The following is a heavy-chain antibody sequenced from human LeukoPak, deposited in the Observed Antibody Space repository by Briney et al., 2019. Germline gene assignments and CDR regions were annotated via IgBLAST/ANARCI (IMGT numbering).Heavy chain of an antibody. CDR3: AREGERDGSLRDYFDY. J-gene: IGHJ4*02. CDR2: IIPIFGTA. D-gene: IGHD5-24*01. V-gene: IGHV1-69*13. Sequence: SVKVSCKASGYTFTGYYMHWVRQAPGQGLEWMGGIIPIFGTANYAQKFQGRVTITADESTSTAYMELSSLRSEDTAVYYCAREGERDGSLRDYFDYWGQGTLVTVSS. CDR1: GYTFTGYY.